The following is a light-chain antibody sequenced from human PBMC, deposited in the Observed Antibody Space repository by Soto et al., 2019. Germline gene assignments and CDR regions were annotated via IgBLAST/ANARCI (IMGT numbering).Light chain of an antibody. CDR3: QQYAESPLT. J-gene: IGKJ4*01. V-gene: IGKV3-20*01. Sequence: LTQSPGTVSLXPGESATLXXRASQSIGKSYLAWFQHKPGQAPRLLIYGASTRATGIPDRFRGSGSGTDFTLTVSRLESEDFAVYYCQQYAESPLTFGGGTKVEIK. CDR2: GAS. CDR1: QSIGKSY.